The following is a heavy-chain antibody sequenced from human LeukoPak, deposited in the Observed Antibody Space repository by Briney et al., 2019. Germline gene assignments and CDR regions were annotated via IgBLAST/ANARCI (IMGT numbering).Heavy chain of an antibody. CDR2: ICSSGTT. CDR1: GGSISGYS. D-gene: IGHD3-10*01. Sequence: PSETLSLACTVSGGSISGYSWSWIRQPPGKGLEWIGYICSSGTTSYNPSLKCRVTISVDTSKNQFSLKLTSVTAADTAVYYCARRWLGYYFDYWGQGTLVTVSS. CDR3: ARRWLGYYFDY. V-gene: IGHV4-4*09. J-gene: IGHJ4*02.